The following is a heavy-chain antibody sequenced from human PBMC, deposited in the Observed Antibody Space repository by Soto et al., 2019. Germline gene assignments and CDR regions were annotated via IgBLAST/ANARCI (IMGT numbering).Heavy chain of an antibody. CDR2: ISYDGSNK. D-gene: IGHD5-18*01. V-gene: IGHV3-30*18. CDR1: GFTFSSYG. Sequence: QVQLVESGGGVVQPGRSLRLSCAASGFTFSSYGMHWVRQAPGKGLEWVAVISYDGSNKYYADSVKGRFTISRDNSKNTLYVQMNSLRAEDTAVYYCAKDTAMVPTHYYYGMDVWGQGTTVTVSS. CDR3: AKDTAMVPTHYYYGMDV. J-gene: IGHJ6*02.